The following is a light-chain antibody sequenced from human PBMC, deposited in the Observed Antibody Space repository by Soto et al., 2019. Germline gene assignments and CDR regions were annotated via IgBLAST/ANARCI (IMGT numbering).Light chain of an antibody. CDR1: QSVLYSSNNKNY. CDR2: SAS. CDR3: QQYFSFPWT. J-gene: IGKJ1*01. V-gene: IGKV4-1*01. Sequence: DIVMTQSPDSLAVSLGERATINCKSSQSVLYSSNNKNYLAWYQQRPGQPPNLLIYSASTRESGVPDRYSGSGSGKDFTLTISSLQAEDVAIYYGQQYFSFPWTFGQGTKVEIK.